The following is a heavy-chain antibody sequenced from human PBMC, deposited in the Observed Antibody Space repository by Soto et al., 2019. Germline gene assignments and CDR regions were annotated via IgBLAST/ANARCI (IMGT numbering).Heavy chain of an antibody. CDR3: ARNGGSTWFYFDS. CDR1: GFTFSSYA. CDR2: VSHTGHT. Sequence: GSLRLSCAASGFTFSSYAMSWVRQAPGKGLEWIGEVSHTGHTNYNPSLNSRVTMSIDTSKNQFFLKLNSVTAADIGMYYCARNGGSTWFYFDSWGQGTVVTVSS. V-gene: IGHV4-34*01. D-gene: IGHD6-13*01. J-gene: IGHJ4*02.